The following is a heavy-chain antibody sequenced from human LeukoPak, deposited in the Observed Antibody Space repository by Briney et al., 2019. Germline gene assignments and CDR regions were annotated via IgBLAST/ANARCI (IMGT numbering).Heavy chain of an antibody. CDR2: IYYSGST. Sequence: PSETLSLTCAVSGGSISSGGYSWSWIRQPPGKGLEWIGYIYYSGSTYYNPSLKSRVTISVDTSKNQFSLKLSSVTAADTAVYYCAREVADYDSSGYYSSGDWFDPWGQGTLVTVSS. CDR3: AREVADYDSSGYYSSGDWFDP. CDR1: GGSISSGGYS. V-gene: IGHV4-31*11. J-gene: IGHJ5*02. D-gene: IGHD3-22*01.